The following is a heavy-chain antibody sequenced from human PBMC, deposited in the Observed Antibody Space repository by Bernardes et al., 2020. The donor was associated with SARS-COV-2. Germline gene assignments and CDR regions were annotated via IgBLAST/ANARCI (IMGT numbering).Heavy chain of an antibody. J-gene: IGHJ4*02. D-gene: IGHD6-19*01. V-gene: IGHV3-33*01. CDR1: GFTFSSYG. CDR3: ARGLSSGWADYFDY. CDR2: IWNDGSNK. Sequence: GSLSLSCSASGFTFSSYGMHWVRQAPRKGLEWVVVIWNDGSNKYYADAVKGRFTISRDNSKNTLYLQMNSLRAEDTAVYYCARGLSSGWADYFDYWGQGTLVTVSS.